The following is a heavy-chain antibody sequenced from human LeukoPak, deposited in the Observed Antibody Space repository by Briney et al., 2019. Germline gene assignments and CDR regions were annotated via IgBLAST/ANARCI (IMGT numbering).Heavy chain of an antibody. CDR3: ARDREEMATNPRVGAFDI. Sequence: GSSVKVSCKASGGTFSSYAISWVRQAPGQGLEWMGRIIPILGIANYAQKFQGRVTITADKSTSTAYMELSSLRSEDTAVYYCARDREEMATNPRVGAFDIWGQGTMVTVSS. CDR1: GGTFSSYA. J-gene: IGHJ3*02. CDR2: IIPILGIA. V-gene: IGHV1-69*04. D-gene: IGHD5-24*01.